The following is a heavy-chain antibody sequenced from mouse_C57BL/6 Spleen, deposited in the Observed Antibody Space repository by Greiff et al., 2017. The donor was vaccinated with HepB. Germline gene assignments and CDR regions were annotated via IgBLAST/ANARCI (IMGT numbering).Heavy chain of an antibody. J-gene: IGHJ4*01. CDR2: FSSGGDYI. D-gene: IGHD2-4*01. CDR3: TREVNDYDGSYMDY. CDR1: GFTFSSYA. V-gene: IGHV5-9-1*02. Sequence: EVKLMESGEGLVKPGGSLKLSCAASGFTFSSYAMSWVRQTPEKRLEWVAYFSSGGDYIYYADTVKGRFNISRDNARNTLYLQMSSLKSEDTAMYYCTREVNDYDGSYMDYWGQGTSVTVSS.